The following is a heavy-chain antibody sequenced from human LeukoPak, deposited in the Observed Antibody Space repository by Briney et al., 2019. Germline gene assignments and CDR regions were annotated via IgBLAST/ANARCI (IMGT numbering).Heavy chain of an antibody. CDR3: ARDWHYYDTSGYNQRGLAFDL. J-gene: IGHJ3*01. Sequence: SETLSLTCTVSGVSISSSNSYWGWIRQPPGKGLEWIGSIYYSGNTYYNASLKSQVSISIDTSKNQVSLKLSSVTAADTAVYYCARDWHYYDTSGYNQRGLAFDLWGQGTMVTVSA. V-gene: IGHV4-39*07. CDR2: IYYSGNT. D-gene: IGHD3-22*01. CDR1: GVSISSSNSY.